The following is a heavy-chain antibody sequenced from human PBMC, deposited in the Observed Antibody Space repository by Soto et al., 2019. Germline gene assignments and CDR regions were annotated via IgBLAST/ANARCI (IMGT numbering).Heavy chain of an antibody. Sequence: ASVKVSCKASGYTFTSYGISWVRQAPGQGLEWMGWISACNGNTNYAQKLQGRVTMTTDTSTSTAYMELRSLRSEDTAVYYGAREGSGNYYGSGSDAFDIWGQGTMVTVSS. D-gene: IGHD3-10*01. CDR1: GYTFTSYG. CDR2: ISACNGNT. CDR3: AREGSGNYYGSGSDAFDI. V-gene: IGHV1-18*01. J-gene: IGHJ3*02.